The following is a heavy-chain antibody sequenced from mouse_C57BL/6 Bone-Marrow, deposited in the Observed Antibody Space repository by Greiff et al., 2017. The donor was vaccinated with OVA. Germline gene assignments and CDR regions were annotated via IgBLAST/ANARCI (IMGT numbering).Heavy chain of an antibody. V-gene: IGHV2-5*01. Sequence: VHLVESGPGLVQPSQSLSITCTVSGFSLTSYGVHWVRQSPGKGLEWLGVIWRGGSTDYNAAFMSRLSITTDNSKSQVFFKMNSLQADDTAIYYCAKKGDYGNYVPYWYFDVWGTGTTVTVSS. D-gene: IGHD2-1*01. CDR2: IWRGGST. CDR3: AKKGDYGNYVPYWYFDV. J-gene: IGHJ1*03. CDR1: GFSLTSYG.